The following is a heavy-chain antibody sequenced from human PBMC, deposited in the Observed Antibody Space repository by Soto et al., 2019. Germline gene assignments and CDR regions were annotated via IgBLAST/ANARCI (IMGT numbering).Heavy chain of an antibody. D-gene: IGHD3-22*01. CDR2: IYWDDDK. J-gene: IGHJ4*02. CDR3: AHDSSGLFGFDY. Sequence: QITLKESGPTLVKPTQTLTLTCTFSVFSLSTSGVGVGWIRQPPGKALEWLALIYWDDDKRYSPSLKSTLSISKDTSNNQVVLTMTNMDPVDTATYYCAHDSSGLFGFDYWGQGTLVTVSS. V-gene: IGHV2-5*02. CDR1: VFSLSTSGVG.